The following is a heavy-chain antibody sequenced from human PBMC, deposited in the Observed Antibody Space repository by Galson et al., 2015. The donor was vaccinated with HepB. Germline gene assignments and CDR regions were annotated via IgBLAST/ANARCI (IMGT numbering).Heavy chain of an antibody. V-gene: IGHV3-23*01. CDR1: GFTFNNYA. CDR2: LSISGDDA. Sequence: SLRLSCAASGFTFNNYAMSWVRQTAGKGLEWVAALSISGDDAYYAGSVKGRFTISRDNSKNTLFLQMNSLRAEDTAVYYCARNRNSYYLDVWGKGTTVTVSS. CDR3: ARNRNSYYLDV. D-gene: IGHD2/OR15-2a*01. J-gene: IGHJ6*03.